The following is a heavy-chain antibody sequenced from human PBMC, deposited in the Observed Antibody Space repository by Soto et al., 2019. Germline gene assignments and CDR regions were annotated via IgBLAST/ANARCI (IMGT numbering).Heavy chain of an antibody. V-gene: IGHV4-34*01. Sequence: SSETLSLTCAVYGGSFSGYYWSWIRQPPGKGLEWIGEINHSGSTNYNPSLKSRVTISVDTSKNQFSLKLSSVTAADTAVYYCARGYGSSSGLDYWGQGTLVTVSS. CDR3: ARGYGSSSGLDY. J-gene: IGHJ4*02. CDR2: INHSGST. D-gene: IGHD6-6*01. CDR1: GGSFSGYY.